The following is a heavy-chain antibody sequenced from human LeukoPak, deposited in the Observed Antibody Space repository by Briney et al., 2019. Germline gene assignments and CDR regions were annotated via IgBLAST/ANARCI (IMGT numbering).Heavy chain of an antibody. D-gene: IGHD3-10*01. CDR3: AKADSYGSGSYYLLDY. Sequence: PGGSLRLSCAASGFTFSSYGMHWVRQAPAKGREWVAVISYDGTNKYYADSVKGRFTIPRDNSKNTLYLQMNSLRAEDTAVYYCAKADSYGSGSYYLLDYWGQGTLVTVSS. V-gene: IGHV3-30*18. J-gene: IGHJ4*02. CDR1: GFTFSSYG. CDR2: ISYDGTNK.